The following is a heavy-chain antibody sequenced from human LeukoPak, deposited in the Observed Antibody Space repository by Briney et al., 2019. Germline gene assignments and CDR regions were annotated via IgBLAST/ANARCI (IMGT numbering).Heavy chain of an antibody. Sequence: GGSLRLSCAASGFTFSSYAMSWLRQTPQKGLEWVSGISVTGDMTYYTDSVKGRFTISRDNPRTTLYLQLSSLRADDTAVYFCAKSHITRYPLQYYFDLWGQGAQVIVSS. CDR3: AKSHITRYPLQYYFDL. V-gene: IGHV3-23*01. CDR1: GFTFSSYA. D-gene: IGHD2-21*01. J-gene: IGHJ4*02. CDR2: ISVTGDMT.